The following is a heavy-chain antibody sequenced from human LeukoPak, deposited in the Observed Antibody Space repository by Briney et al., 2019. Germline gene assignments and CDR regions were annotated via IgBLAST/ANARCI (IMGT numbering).Heavy chain of an antibody. Sequence: ASVKVSCKTSGGTFLNYAISWVRQAPGQGLEWMGRIIPILGIANYAQKFQARVTLTADKSTSTAYMELSSLRSDDTAVYYCARASQDYYGSGRYYRGGDAFDIWGQGTMVTVSS. D-gene: IGHD3-10*01. V-gene: IGHV1-69*04. CDR3: ARASQDYYGSGRYYRGGDAFDI. J-gene: IGHJ3*02. CDR2: IIPILGIA. CDR1: GGTFLNYA.